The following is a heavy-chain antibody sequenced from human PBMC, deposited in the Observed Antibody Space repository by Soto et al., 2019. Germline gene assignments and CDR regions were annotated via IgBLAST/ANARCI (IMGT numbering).Heavy chain of an antibody. CDR2: ISAYNGNT. J-gene: IGHJ6*02. Sequence: QVQLVQSGAEVKKPGDSVKVSCKASGYTFTNYGISWVRQAPGQGLEWMGWISAYNGNTNYAQKLQGRVTMTTDTSTSTAYVELRSLRSDGTAVYYCARSSSSWYGGYYYGMDVWGQGTTVTVSS. D-gene: IGHD6-13*01. CDR1: GYTFTNYG. V-gene: IGHV1-18*04. CDR3: ARSSSSWYGGYYYGMDV.